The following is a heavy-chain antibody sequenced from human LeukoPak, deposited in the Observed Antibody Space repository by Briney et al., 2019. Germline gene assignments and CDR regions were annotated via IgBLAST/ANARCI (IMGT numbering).Heavy chain of an antibody. D-gene: IGHD6-6*01. V-gene: IGHV3-53*04. CDR3: ARSAARLRYYYAMDV. CDR2: IYSGDSGVST. CDR1: GFSVSNTY. Sequence: PGGSLRLSCAASGFSVSNTYMSWVRQAPGKGLEWVSVIYSGDSGVSTYYADSVKGRFTISRHNSENTLYLQMSSLRAEDTAVYFCARSAARLRYYYAMDVWGQGTTVTVCS. J-gene: IGHJ6*02.